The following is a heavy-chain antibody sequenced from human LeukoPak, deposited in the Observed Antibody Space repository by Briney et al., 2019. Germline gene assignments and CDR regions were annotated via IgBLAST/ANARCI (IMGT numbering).Heavy chain of an antibody. V-gene: IGHV3-21*01. CDR1: GCTSSRHN. CDR3: AGYSGTYRDY. CDR2: ITSGGTSI. D-gene: IGHD1-26*01. J-gene: IGHJ4*02. Sequence: GESLRLSCAASGCTSSRHNMNWVRHGPGKGLEWVSSITSGGTSIFYADSVRGRFTISRDNAKNTLYLQMDSLRVADTAVYYWAGYSGTYRDYWGQGTLVTVSS.